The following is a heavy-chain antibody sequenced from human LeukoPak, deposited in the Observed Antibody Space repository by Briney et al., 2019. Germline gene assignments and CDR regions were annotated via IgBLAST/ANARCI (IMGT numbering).Heavy chain of an antibody. CDR1: GGSISSSSYY. V-gene: IGHV4-39*07. D-gene: IGHD1-1*01. CDR2: IYYSGST. CDR3: ARDDGLGTFDY. Sequence: PSETLSLTCTVSGGSISSSSYYWDWIRQPPGKGLEWIVSIYYSGSTYYNPSLKSRVTISVDTSKNQFSLKLSSVTAADTAVYYCARDDGLGTFDYWGQGTLVTVSS. J-gene: IGHJ4*02.